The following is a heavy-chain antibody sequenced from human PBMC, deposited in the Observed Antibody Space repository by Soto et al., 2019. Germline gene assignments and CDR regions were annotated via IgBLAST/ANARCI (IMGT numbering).Heavy chain of an antibody. V-gene: IGHV3-7*04. CDR3: ARGSAGGFPFPEY. CDR1: GFTFRSYW. CDR2: IKQDGNEK. J-gene: IGHJ4*02. Sequence: EVQLVESGGGLVQPGGSLRLSCAASGFTFRSYWMNWVRQAPGKGLEWVANIKQDGNEKHYVDSLKGRFTISRDNAKNSLYLQMDGLRAEDTAVYYCARGSAGGFPFPEYWGQGTLVTVSS. D-gene: IGHD6-13*01.